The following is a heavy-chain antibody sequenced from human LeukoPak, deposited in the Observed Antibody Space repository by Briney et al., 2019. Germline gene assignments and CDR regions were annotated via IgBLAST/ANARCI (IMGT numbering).Heavy chain of an antibody. D-gene: IGHD2-2*01. CDR2: ILLVVREK. J-gene: IGHJ6*03. V-gene: IGHV3-7*01. Sequence: GCLRLSCAASGSAFSNYWMSWVRQAPGKGLGWVANILLVVREKYYVDSVKGRLTTSRENAKNSLYLQVNSLRVEDTAVYYCARVFPAAHPESGYYYMDVWGKGTTVTVSS. CDR3: ARVFPAAHPESGYYYMDV. CDR1: GSAFSNYW.